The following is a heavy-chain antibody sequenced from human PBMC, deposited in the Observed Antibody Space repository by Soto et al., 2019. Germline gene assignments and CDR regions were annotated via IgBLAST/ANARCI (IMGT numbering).Heavy chain of an antibody. D-gene: IGHD3-3*01. CDR1: GGSVSSGRYY. V-gene: IGHV4-61*01. CDR3: ARTRDFWSGNDAFDI. J-gene: IGHJ3*02. Sequence: SETLALTCTVFGGSVSSGRYYWSWIRQPPGKGLEWIGYMYYSGSTNYDPSLKSRVTISLDTSKNQFSLKLSSVTAADTAVYFCARTRDFWSGNDAFDIWGQGTMVTVSS. CDR2: MYYSGST.